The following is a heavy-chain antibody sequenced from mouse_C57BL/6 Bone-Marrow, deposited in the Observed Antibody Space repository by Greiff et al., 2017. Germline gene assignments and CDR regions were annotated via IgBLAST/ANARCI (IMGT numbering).Heavy chain of an antibody. CDR1: GFTFNTYA. CDR2: IRSKSSNYAT. Sequence: EVHLVESGGGLVQPKGSLKLSCAASGFTFNTYAMHWVRQAPGKGLEWVARIRSKSSNYATYYADSVKDRFTISRDDSQSMLYLQMNNLKTEDTAMYYCVRGTTVVASYYYAMDYWGQGTSVTVSS. CDR3: VRGTTVVASYYYAMDY. V-gene: IGHV10-3*01. J-gene: IGHJ4*01. D-gene: IGHD1-1*01.